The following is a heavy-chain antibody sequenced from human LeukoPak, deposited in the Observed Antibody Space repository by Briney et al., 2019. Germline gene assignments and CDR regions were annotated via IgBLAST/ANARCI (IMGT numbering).Heavy chain of an antibody. CDR3: ARRPTARQYGDYFDY. Sequence: SGPTLVKPTQTLTLTCTFSGFSHSTTGVGVGWIRQPPGKAPEWLALIYWNEDKRYSPSLKSRLTISKDTSKNQVVLTMTNMDPVDTATYYCARRPTARQYGDYFDYWGQGTLVTVSS. D-gene: IGHD4-17*01. CDR1: GFSHSTTGVG. V-gene: IGHV2-5*01. J-gene: IGHJ4*02. CDR2: IYWNEDK.